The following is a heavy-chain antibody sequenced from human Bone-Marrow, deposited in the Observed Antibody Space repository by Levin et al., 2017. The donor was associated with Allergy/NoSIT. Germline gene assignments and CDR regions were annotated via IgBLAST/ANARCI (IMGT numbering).Heavy chain of an antibody. V-gene: IGHV3-33*01. CDR3: ATNSATSGGY. CDR2: IWYDGSNK. Sequence: GGSLRLSCATSGFTFNIYNIHWVRQAPGKGLEWVAIIWYDGSNKYYADSVKGRFTISRDNSKNTLYLQMNSLRVDDTAVYYCATNSATSGGYWGQGTLVTVSS. D-gene: IGHD4-23*01. CDR1: GFTFNIYN. J-gene: IGHJ4*02.